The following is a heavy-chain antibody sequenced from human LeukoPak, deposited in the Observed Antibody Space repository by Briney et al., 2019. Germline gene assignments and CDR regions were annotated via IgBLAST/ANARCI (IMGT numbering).Heavy chain of an antibody. V-gene: IGHV4-4*07. CDR3: ARESGSYRSLDY. CDR2: IYTSGST. D-gene: IGHD1-26*01. CDR1: GGSISRYY. Sequence: PSETLSLTCTVSGGSISRYYWNWIRQPAGNGLEWIGRIYTSGSTNYSPSLKSRVTMSVDTSKNQFSLHLTSVTAADTAVYYCARESGSYRSLDYWGQGTLVTVSS. J-gene: IGHJ4*02.